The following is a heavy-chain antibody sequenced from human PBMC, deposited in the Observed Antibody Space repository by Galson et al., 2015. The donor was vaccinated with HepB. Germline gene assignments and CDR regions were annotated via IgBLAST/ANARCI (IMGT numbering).Heavy chain of an antibody. CDR2: IKSKTDGGTT. V-gene: IGHV3-15*01. J-gene: IGHJ4*02. CDR1: GFTFSNAW. Sequence: SLRLSCAASGFTFSNAWMSWVRQAPGKGLEWVGRIKSKTDGGTTDYAAPVKGRFTISRDDSKNTLYLQMSSLKTEDTAVYYCTTTYYYDSSGYYQDYWGQGTLVTVSS. CDR3: TTTYYYDSSGYYQDY. D-gene: IGHD3-22*01.